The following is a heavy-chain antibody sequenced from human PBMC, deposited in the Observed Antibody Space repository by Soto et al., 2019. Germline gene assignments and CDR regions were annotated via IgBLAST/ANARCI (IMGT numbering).Heavy chain of an antibody. CDR1: GGSISSSSYY. D-gene: IGHD2-2*01. J-gene: IGHJ5*02. CDR2: IYYSGST. CDR3: ARHPSPRPVSSNWFDP. Sequence: SETLSLTCTVSGGSISSSSYYWGRIRQPPGKGLEWIGSIYYSGSTYYNPSLKSRVTISVDTSKNQFSLKLSSVTAADTAVYYCARHPSPRPVSSNWFDPWGQGTLVTVSS. V-gene: IGHV4-39*01.